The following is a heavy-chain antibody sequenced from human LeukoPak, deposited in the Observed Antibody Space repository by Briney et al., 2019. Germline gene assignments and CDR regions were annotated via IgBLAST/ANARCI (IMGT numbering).Heavy chain of an antibody. Sequence: GRSLRLSCAASGFTFSSYAMHWLRQAPGKGLEWLAVISYDGSNKYYADSVKGRFTISRDNSKHTLYLQMNSLRAEDTAVYYCARGGVLRYFDWLSSDYFQHWGQGTLVTVSS. V-gene: IGHV3-30-3*01. D-gene: IGHD3-9*01. CDR2: ISYDGSNK. CDR3: ARGGVLRYFDWLSSDYFQH. CDR1: GFTFSSYA. J-gene: IGHJ1*01.